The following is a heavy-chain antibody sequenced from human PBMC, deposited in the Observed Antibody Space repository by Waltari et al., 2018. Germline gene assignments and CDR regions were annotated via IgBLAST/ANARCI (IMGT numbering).Heavy chain of an antibody. D-gene: IGHD4-17*01. J-gene: IGHJ4*02. V-gene: IGHV1-69*08. CDR2: IIPILGTA. Sequence: QVQLVQSGAEVKKPGSSVKVSCKASGGTFSSYAISWMRQAPGQGLEWMGRIIPILGTANYAQKFQGRVTITADKSTSTAYMELSSLRSEDTAVYYCALWPLMTMVVTIDYWGQGTLVTVSS. CDR1: GGTFSSYA. CDR3: ALWPLMTMVVTIDY.